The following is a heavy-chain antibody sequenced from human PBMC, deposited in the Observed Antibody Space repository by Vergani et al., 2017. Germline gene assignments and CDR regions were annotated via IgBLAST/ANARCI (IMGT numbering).Heavy chain of an antibody. CDR1: GFTFSSYS. V-gene: IGHV3-21*01. CDR3: ARGSWVTMVRGVYFDY. Sequence: EVQLVESGGGLVKPGGSLRLSCAASGFTFSSYSMNWVRQAPGKGLEWVSSISSSSSYIYYADLVKGRFTISRDNAKNSLYLQMNSLRAEDTAVYYCARGSWVTMVRGVYFDYWGQGTLVTVSS. J-gene: IGHJ4*02. D-gene: IGHD3-10*01. CDR2: ISSSSSYI.